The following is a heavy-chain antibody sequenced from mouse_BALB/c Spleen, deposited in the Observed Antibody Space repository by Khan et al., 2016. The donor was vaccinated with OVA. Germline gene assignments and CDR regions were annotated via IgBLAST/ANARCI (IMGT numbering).Heavy chain of an antibody. Sequence: QVRLQQSGAELAKPGASVKMSCKASGYTFTSYWMHWVKQRPGLGLEWIGYINPSTGYTEYNQRFKDKATLTADKSSSTAYMQLSSLTSEESAVYYCANHGSSSAWLTYWGQGTLVTVSA. D-gene: IGHD1-1*01. CDR3: ANHGSSSAWLTY. CDR2: INPSTGYT. CDR1: GYTFTSYW. V-gene: IGHV1-7*01. J-gene: IGHJ3*01.